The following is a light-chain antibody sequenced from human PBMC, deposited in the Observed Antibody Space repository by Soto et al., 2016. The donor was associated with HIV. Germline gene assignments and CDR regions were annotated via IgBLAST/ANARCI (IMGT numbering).Light chain of an antibody. CDR2: DDS. V-gene: IGLV3-21*01. CDR1: NIGSKS. CDR3: QAWDSSTVV. J-gene: IGLJ2*01. Sequence: SYELTQPPSVSVAPGKTASITCGGNNIGSKSVHWYRQRPGQAPVLVVHDDSDRPSGIPERLSGSNSGNTATLTISGTQAMDEADYYCQAWDSSTVVFGGGTKLTVL.